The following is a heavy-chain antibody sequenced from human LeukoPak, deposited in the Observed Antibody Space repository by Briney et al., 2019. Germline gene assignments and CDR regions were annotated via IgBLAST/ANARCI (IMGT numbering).Heavy chain of an antibody. Sequence: PGGSLRLSCAASGFTFSTYWMSWVRQAPGKGLEWVANVKQDGGEKYYVDSVKGRFTISRDNAKNSLYLQMNSLRAEDTAVYYCARDRYSVVVPAAGAFDIWGQGTMVTVSS. CDR3: ARDRYSVVVPAAGAFDI. V-gene: IGHV3-7*01. J-gene: IGHJ3*02. CDR2: VKQDGGEK. CDR1: GFTFSTYW. D-gene: IGHD2-2*01.